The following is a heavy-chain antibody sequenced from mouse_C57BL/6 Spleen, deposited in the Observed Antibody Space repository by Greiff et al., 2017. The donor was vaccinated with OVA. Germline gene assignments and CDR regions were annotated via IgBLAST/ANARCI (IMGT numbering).Heavy chain of an antibody. D-gene: IGHD1-1*01. V-gene: IGHV3-6*01. CDR1: GYSITSGYY. J-gene: IGHJ3*01. Sequence: VQLKESGPGLVKPSQSLSLTCSVTGYSITSGYYWNWIRQFPGNKLEWMGYIRYDGSNNYNPSLKNRISITRDTSKNQFFLKLNSVTTEDTATYYCARDYYGSSPWFAYWGQGTLVTVSA. CDR2: IRYDGSN. CDR3: ARDYYGSSPWFAY.